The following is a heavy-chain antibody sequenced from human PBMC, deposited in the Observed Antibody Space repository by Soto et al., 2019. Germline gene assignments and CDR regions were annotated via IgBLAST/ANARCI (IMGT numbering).Heavy chain of an antibody. CDR3: ARQFGY. CDR1: GFTFSSYW. V-gene: IGHV3-74*01. Sequence: EVQLVESGGGLVQPGGSLRLSCAASGFTFSSYWMHWVRQAPGKGLVWVSRSDGSSTYYADSVKGRFTISRDNAKNTLYLQIVSITAEDTSVYYHARQFGYWGQGTLDTVSS. CDR2: SDGSST. J-gene: IGHJ4*02. D-gene: IGHD3-10*01.